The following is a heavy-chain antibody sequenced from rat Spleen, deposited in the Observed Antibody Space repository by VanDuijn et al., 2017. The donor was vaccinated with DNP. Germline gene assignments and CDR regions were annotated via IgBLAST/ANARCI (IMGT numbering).Heavy chain of an antibody. CDR1: GFTFSNYG. Sequence: EVQLVESGGGLVQPGRSLKLSCAASGFTFSNYGMAWVRQAPTKGLEWVAFISNSGGSTYYRDSVKGRFTVSRDDAKSTQYLQMDSLRSEDTATYYCARHPQTTGIPDYWGQGVMVTVSS. J-gene: IGHJ2*01. CDR3: ARHPQTTGIPDY. V-gene: IGHV5S13*01. CDR2: ISNSGGST. D-gene: IGHD1-7*01.